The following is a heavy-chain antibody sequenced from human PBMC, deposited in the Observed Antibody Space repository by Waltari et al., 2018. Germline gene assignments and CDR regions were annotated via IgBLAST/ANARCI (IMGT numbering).Heavy chain of an antibody. J-gene: IGHJ6*03. D-gene: IGHD3-10*01. CDR1: GYSFTSYW. CDR2: IYPGDSDT. Sequence: EVQLVQSGAEVKTPGESPKISCKGSGYSFTSYWIGWVRQMPGKGLEWMGIIYPGDSDTRYSPSFQGQVTISADKSISTAYLQWSSLKASDTAMYYWARQSVLLWFGEGPMDVWGKGTTVTVSS. CDR3: ARQSVLLWFGEGPMDV. V-gene: IGHV5-51*01.